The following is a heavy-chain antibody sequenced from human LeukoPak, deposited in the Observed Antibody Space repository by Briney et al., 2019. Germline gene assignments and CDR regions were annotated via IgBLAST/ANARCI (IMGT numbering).Heavy chain of an antibody. CDR3: ARRPRDTSGYYLGAFHD. D-gene: IGHD3-22*01. CDR1: GFTFSSYA. CDR2: IGASGADT. J-gene: IGHJ3*01. V-gene: IGHV3-23*01. Sequence: GGSLRLSCATSGFTFSSYAMTWVRLAPGKGLEWVSVIGASGADTYYSDSVKGRFTVSRDNSQNTLFLHMSSLRAEDTAVSFCARRPRDTSGYYLGAFHDWGQGTTVTVSS.